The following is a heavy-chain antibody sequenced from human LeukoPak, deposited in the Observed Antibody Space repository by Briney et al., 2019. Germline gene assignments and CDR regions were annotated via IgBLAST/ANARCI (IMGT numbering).Heavy chain of an antibody. CDR3: AREDTAMVTPYYYYGMDV. J-gene: IGHJ6*02. D-gene: IGHD5-18*01. CDR1: GFTFSSYG. Sequence: PGGSLRLSCAASGFTFSSYGMHWVRQAPGKGLEWGAGIWYDGSNKYYADSVKGRFTISRDNSKNTLYLQMNSLRAEDTAVYYCAREDTAMVTPYYYYGMDVWGQGTTVTVSS. CDR2: IWYDGSNK. V-gene: IGHV3-33*01.